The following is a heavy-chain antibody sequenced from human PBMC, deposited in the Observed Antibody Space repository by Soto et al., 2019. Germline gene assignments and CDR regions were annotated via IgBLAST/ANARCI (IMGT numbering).Heavy chain of an antibody. Sequence: PSEILSLTCTLSGGSISSSSYYWGWIRQPPGKGLEWIGSIYYSGSTYYNPSLKSRVTISVDTSKNQFSLKLSSVTAADTAVYYCARLNWNYANWFDPWGQGTQVTVSS. J-gene: IGHJ5*02. CDR3: ARLNWNYANWFDP. V-gene: IGHV4-39*01. CDR2: IYYSGST. D-gene: IGHD1-7*01. CDR1: GGSISSSSYY.